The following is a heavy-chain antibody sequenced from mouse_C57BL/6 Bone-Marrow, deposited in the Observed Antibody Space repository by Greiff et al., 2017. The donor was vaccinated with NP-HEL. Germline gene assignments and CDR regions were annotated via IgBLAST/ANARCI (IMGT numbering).Heavy chain of an antibody. CDR3: TTPLPWYFDV. Sequence: VQLKESGAELVRPGASVKLSCTASGFNIKDDYMHWVKQRPEQGLEWIGWIDPENGDTEYASKFQGKATITADTSSNTAYLQLSSLTSEDTAVYYCTTPLPWYFDVWGTGTTGTVTS. CDR2: IDPENGDT. V-gene: IGHV14-4*01. J-gene: IGHJ1*03. CDR1: GFNIKDDY. D-gene: IGHD2-10*01.